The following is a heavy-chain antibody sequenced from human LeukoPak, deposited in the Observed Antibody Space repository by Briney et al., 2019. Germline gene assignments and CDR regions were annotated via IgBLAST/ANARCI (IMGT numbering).Heavy chain of an antibody. CDR2: ISTSGSAI. D-gene: IGHD5-24*01. V-gene: IGHV3-48*04. J-gene: IGHJ6*02. CDR3: ARVGYNEYYGMDV. Sequence: GGSLRLSCAASGFNFGYFTFTWVRQAPGKGLEWVSYISTSGSAIYYADSVKGRFTISRDNAKNSLYLQMNSLRVEDTAVYYCARVGYNEYYGMDVWGQGTTVTVSS. CDR1: GFNFGYFT.